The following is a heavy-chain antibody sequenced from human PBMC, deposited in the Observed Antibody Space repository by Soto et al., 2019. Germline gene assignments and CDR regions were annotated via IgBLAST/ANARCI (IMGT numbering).Heavy chain of an antibody. J-gene: IGHJ5*02. Sequence: TGPTLVNPTQTLTLTCTFSEFSLNTSGVGVGWIRQPPGKALEWLALIYWNDDKRYSPSLKNRLTITKDTSKNQVVLTMTNMEPVDTATYYCAHLLRFLEWSLGDWFDPWGQGILVTVSS. D-gene: IGHD3-3*01. V-gene: IGHV2-5*01. CDR1: EFSLNTSGVG. CDR2: IYWNDDK. CDR3: AHLLRFLEWSLGDWFDP.